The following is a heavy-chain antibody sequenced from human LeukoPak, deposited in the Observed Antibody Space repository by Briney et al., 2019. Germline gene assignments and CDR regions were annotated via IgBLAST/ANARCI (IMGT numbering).Heavy chain of an antibody. CDR3: ARDVNYQWLVLRGLFGY. CDR2: ISYDGSNK. V-gene: IGHV3-30*04. Sequence: PGGSLRLSCAASGFTFSSYAMHWVRQAPGKGLEWVAVISYDGSNKYYADSVKGRFTISRDNSKNTLYLQMNSLRAEDTAVYYCARDVNYQWLVLRGLFGYWGQGTLVTVSS. J-gene: IGHJ4*02. CDR1: GFTFSSYA. D-gene: IGHD6-19*01.